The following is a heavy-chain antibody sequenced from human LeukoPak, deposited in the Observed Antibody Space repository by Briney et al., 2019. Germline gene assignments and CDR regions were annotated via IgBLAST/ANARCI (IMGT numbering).Heavy chain of an antibody. CDR1: GFTFSNCA. V-gene: IGHV3-23*01. Sequence: PWGSLTLSCAASGFTFSNCAMTWVRQAPGKALEWVSAIGRSGGSTYYADSVKGRFTVSRDNSKNTLYLQMNSLRADDTAVYYCARTSRTGEPEYFQHWGQGTLASVSS. D-gene: IGHD2-8*02. CDR2: IGRSGGST. CDR3: ARTSRTGEPEYFQH. J-gene: IGHJ1*01.